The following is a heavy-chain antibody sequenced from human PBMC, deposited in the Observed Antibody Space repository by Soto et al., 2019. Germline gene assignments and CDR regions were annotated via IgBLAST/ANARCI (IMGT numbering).Heavy chain of an antibody. CDR2: IYPGDSDT. CDR1: GYRFTSYW. V-gene: IGHV5-51*01. D-gene: IGHD1-26*01. Sequence: GESLKISCKVSGYRFTSYWIAWVRQMPGKGLEWMGTIYPGDSDTRYSPPFQGQVTISADKSISTAYLQWSSLKASDTAMYYCVGQAVLGATKSFDIWGQGTMVTVSS. CDR3: VGQAVLGATKSFDI. J-gene: IGHJ3*02.